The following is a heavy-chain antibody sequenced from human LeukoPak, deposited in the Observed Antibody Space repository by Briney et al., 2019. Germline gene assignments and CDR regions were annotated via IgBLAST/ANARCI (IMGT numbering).Heavy chain of an antibody. Sequence: GGSLRLSCAASGFTFSNYEMNWVRQAPGKGLEWVSFISFSGNSIYYADSVKGRFTISRDNAKSSLYLQMNSLRAEDTAVYYCARDLVYVAAAGPEDAFDIWGQGTMVTVSS. D-gene: IGHD6-13*01. V-gene: IGHV3-48*03. CDR1: GFTFSNYE. CDR2: ISFSGNSI. CDR3: ARDLVYVAAAGPEDAFDI. J-gene: IGHJ3*02.